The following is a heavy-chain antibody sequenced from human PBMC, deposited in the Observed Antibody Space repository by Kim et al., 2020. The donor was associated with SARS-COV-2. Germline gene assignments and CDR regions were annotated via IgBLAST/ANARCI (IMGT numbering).Heavy chain of an antibody. Sequence: SETLSLTCTVSGGSISSSSYYWGWIRQPPGKGLEWIGSIYYSGSTYYNPSLKSRVTISVDTSKNQFSLKLSSVTAADTAVYYCARDRSVLRSGSYYFDYWGQGTLLTVSS. CDR3: ARDRSVLRSGSYYFDY. CDR2: IYYSGST. CDR1: GGSISSSSYY. D-gene: IGHD1-26*01. V-gene: IGHV4-39*07. J-gene: IGHJ4*02.